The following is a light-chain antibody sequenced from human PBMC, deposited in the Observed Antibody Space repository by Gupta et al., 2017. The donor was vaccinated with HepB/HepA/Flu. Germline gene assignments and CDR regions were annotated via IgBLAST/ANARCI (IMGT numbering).Light chain of an antibody. Sequence: DIQMTQSPSSLSASVGDRVTITCRASQSISSYLNWYQQKPGKAPKLLIYAASSLQSGVPSRFSGSGSGTDVTLTISSLQHEDFATYYYQQSYSTPFTFGRGTKVEIK. CDR1: QSISSY. CDR3: QQSYSTPFT. V-gene: IGKV1-39*01. J-gene: IGKJ4*01. CDR2: AAS.